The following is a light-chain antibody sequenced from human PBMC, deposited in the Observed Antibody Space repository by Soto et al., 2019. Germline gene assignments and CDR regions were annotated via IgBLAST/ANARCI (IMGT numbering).Light chain of an antibody. CDR3: SSKSTTHPPLG. Sequence: QSALTQPASVSGSPGQSITISCTGTSSDIGGSNYVSWYQQHPGKAPKLMISEVNNRPSGVSNRFSGSRSGNTASLTISGPQAEDEGGYYFSSKSTTHPPLGFGGGTKLTVL. V-gene: IGLV2-14*01. CDR1: SSDIGGSNY. J-gene: IGLJ2*01. CDR2: EVN.